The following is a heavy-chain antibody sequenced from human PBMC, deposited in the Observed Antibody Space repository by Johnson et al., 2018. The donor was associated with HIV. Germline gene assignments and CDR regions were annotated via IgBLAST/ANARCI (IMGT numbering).Heavy chain of an antibody. J-gene: IGHJ3*02. CDR3: AEDRGPNGVVVADMDAFDI. Sequence: QMQLVESGGGVVQPGRSLRLSCAASGFNFSSYGMHWVRQAPGKGLEWVAVISYDGSNKYYADSVKGRFTISRDNSKNTLYLQMNSLRAEDTAVDYCAEDRGPNGVVVADMDAFDIWGQGTMVTVSS. D-gene: IGHD2-15*01. V-gene: IGHV3-30*18. CDR2: ISYDGSNK. CDR1: GFNFSSYG.